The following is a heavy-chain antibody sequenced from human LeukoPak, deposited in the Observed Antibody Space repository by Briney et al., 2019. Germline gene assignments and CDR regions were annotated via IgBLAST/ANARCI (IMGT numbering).Heavy chain of an antibody. CDR1: AFTFNTYW. V-gene: IGHV3-30*02. CDR3: AEDQKLQPFHY. D-gene: IGHD1-1*01. J-gene: IGHJ4*02. Sequence: GGSLRLSCAASAFTFNTYWMHWVRQAPGKGLEWVAFIQFDGTDEHYADSVKGRFTISRDNSKNTLYLQMNSLRAEDTSVYYCAEDQKLQPFHYWGQGTLVTVSS. CDR2: IQFDGTDE.